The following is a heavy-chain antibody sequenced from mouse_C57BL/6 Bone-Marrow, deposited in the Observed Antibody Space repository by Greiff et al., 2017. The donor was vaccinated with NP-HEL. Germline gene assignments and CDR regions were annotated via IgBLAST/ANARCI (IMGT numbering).Heavy chain of an antibody. J-gene: IGHJ2*01. Sequence: QVQLQQPGAELVKPGASVKMSCKASGYTFTSYWITWVKQRPGHGLEWIGDIYPGSGSTNYNEKFKSKATLTVDTSSSTANMQLSSLTSEDSAVYYWASRVIWSDYWGQGTTLTVSS. D-gene: IGHD1-1*02. CDR3: ASRVIWSDY. V-gene: IGHV1-55*01. CDR2: IYPGSGST. CDR1: GYTFTSYW.